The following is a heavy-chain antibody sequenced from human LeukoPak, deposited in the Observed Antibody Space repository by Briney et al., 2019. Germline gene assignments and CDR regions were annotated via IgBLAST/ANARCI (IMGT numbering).Heavy chain of an antibody. CDR1: GFTFSSYW. J-gene: IGHJ3*02. V-gene: IGHV3-23*01. Sequence: PGGSLRLSCADSGFTFSSYWMTWVRQAPGKGLEWVSGISDSGGSTYYADSVKGRLTISRDNSKNTLYLQMNSLRAEDTAVYYCAKVDSSSWYVAFDMWGQGTMVTVPS. CDR2: ISDSGGST. CDR3: AKVDSSSWYVAFDM. D-gene: IGHD6-13*01.